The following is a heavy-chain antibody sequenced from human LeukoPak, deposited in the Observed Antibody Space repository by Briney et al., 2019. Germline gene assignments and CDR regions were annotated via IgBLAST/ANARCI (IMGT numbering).Heavy chain of an antibody. V-gene: IGHV3-23*01. J-gene: IGHJ6*02. D-gene: IGHD6-6*01. CDR1: GFTFNNYA. CDR2: ISGSGGST. CDR3: AKVAYSSSSDYYGMDV. Sequence: GGSLRLSCAASGFTFNNYAMSWVRQAPGKGLEWVSAISGSGGSTYYADSVKGRFTISRDNSKNTLYLQMNSLRDEDTAVYYCAKVAYSSSSDYYGMDVWGQGTTVTVSS.